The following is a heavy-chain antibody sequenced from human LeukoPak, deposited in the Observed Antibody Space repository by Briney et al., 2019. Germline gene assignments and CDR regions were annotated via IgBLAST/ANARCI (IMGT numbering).Heavy chain of an antibody. CDR2: IWYDRSNK. CDR1: GSTFSSYG. D-gene: IGHD6-13*01. V-gene: IGHV3-33*06. J-gene: IGHJ4*02. CDR3: AKGLFEAAAGTGPWGN. Sequence: HPGRSLRLSCAASGSTFSSYGMHWVRQAPGKGLEWVAVIWYDRSNKYYADSVKGRFTISGDNSKNTLYLQMNSLRAEDTALYYCAKGLFEAAAGTGPWGNWGQGTLVTVSS.